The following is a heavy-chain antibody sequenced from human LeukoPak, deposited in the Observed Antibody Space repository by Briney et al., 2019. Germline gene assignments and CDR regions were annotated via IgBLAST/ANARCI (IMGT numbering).Heavy chain of an antibody. D-gene: IGHD1-26*01. J-gene: IGHJ3*02. V-gene: IGHV3-53*01. CDR2: VYSGGST. Sequence: ESLRLSCAASDFTVGTNYMSWVRQAPGKGLEWVSEVYSGGSTFYAASVKGRFSISRDTSKNTVYLQMNSLRAEDTAVYYCARDLREHGAFDIWGQGTMVTVSS. CDR3: ARDLREHGAFDI. CDR1: DFTVGTNY.